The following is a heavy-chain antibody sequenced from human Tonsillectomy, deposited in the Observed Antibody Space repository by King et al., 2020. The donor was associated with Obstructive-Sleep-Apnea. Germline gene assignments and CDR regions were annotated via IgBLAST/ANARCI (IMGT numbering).Heavy chain of an antibody. J-gene: IGHJ6*02. Sequence: VQLVESGGGVVQPGRSLRLSCAASGFTFSSHAMHWVRQAPSKGLEWVAVISYDGSDKYYADSVKGRFTFSRDNSNNLLYLQMNSLRAEDTALYYCAKGLGYWRYFGMDVWGQGTTVTVSS. D-gene: IGHD2-15*01. V-gene: IGHV3-30*18. CDR1: GFTFSSHA. CDR3: AKGLGYWRYFGMDV. CDR2: ISYDGSDK.